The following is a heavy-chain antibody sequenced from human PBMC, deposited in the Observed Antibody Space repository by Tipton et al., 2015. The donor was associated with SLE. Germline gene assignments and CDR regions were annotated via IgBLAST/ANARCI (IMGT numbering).Heavy chain of an antibody. J-gene: IGHJ4*02. CDR1: GGSISSNGYY. CDR2: IYHSGST. Sequence: TLSLICTVSGGSISSNGYYWSWIRQHPGRGLEWIAYIYHSGSTYYNPSLQSRVTMSVDTSKNQFSLRLSSVTAADTAVYYCARASAVRQSFDYWGQGTLVTVSS. V-gene: IGHV4-31*03. CDR3: ARASAVRQSFDY.